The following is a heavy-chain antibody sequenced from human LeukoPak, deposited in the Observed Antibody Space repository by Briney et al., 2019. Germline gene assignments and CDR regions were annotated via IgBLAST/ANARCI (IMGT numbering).Heavy chain of an antibody. V-gene: IGHV3-7*03. J-gene: IGHJ3*02. D-gene: IGHD3-10*01. CDR2: IKQDGSEK. CDR1: GFTFSNYW. Sequence: PGGSLRLSCAASGFTFSNYWMTCVRQAPGKGLEWVANIKQDGSEKNYVDSVKGRFTISRDNAQTSLYLQMNSLRAEDTAVYYCASYYGSGSRRAFDIWGQGTMVTVSS. CDR3: ASYYGSGSRRAFDI.